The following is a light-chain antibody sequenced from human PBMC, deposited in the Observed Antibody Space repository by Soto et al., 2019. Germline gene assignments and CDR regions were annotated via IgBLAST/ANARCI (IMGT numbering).Light chain of an antibody. CDR1: QSVRSN. V-gene: IGKV3-15*01. Sequence: EIVMTQSPATLSVSPGERATLSCRASQSVRSNLAWYQQKRGQAPRLLIYDASTRDTGIPARFSGSGSGTEFTLTISTLQSEDFAVYYCQQYNNWPRTFGQGTKVDIK. J-gene: IGKJ1*01. CDR2: DAS. CDR3: QQYNNWPRT.